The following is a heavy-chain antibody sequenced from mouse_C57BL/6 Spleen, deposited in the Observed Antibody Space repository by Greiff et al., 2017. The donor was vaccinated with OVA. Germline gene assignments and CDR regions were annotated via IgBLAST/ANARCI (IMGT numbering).Heavy chain of an antibody. J-gene: IGHJ2*01. CDR3: ASLITTVEGDY. D-gene: IGHD1-1*01. V-gene: IGHV14-2*01. CDR1: GFNIKDYY. Sequence: VQLKESGAELVKPGASVKLSCTASGFNIKDYYMHWVKQRTEQGLEWIGRIDPEDGETKYAPKFQGKATITANTSSNTAYLQLSSLTSEDTAVYYCASLITTVEGDYWGQGTTLTVSS. CDR2: IDPEDGET.